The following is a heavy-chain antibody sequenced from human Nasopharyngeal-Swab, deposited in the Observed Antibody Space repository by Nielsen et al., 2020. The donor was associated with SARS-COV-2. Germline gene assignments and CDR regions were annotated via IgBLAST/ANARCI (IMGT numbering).Heavy chain of an antibody. D-gene: IGHD2-2*01. J-gene: IGHJ6*02. CDR2: ISWNSGSI. CDR1: GFTFDDYA. Sequence: SLKISCAASGFTFDDYAMHWVRQAPGKGLEWVSGISWNSGSIGYADSVKGRFTISRDNAKNSLYLQMSSLRAEDTALYYCAKQPAADYGMDVWGQGTTVTVSS. V-gene: IGHV3-9*01. CDR3: AKQPAADYGMDV.